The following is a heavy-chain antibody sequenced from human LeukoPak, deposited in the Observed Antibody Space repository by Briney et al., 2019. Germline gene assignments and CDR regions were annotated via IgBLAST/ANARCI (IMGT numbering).Heavy chain of an antibody. CDR1: GFTFSDYY. V-gene: IGHV3-11*04. D-gene: IGHD3-3*01. CDR2: ISSSGSTI. J-gene: IGHJ4*02. Sequence: GGALRLSCAASGFTFSDYYMGWIRQAPGKGGEGVSYISSSGSTIYYADSVKGRFTISRDNAKNSLYLQMNSLRAEDTAVYYCARDENYDFWSGYYGYWGQGTLVTVSS. CDR3: ARDENYDFWSGYYGY.